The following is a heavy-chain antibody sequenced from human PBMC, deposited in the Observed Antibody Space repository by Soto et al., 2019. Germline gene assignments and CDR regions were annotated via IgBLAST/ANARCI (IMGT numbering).Heavy chain of an antibody. V-gene: IGHV1-18*01. CDR3: AREGYSSGFDPFDF. Sequence: ASVKVSCKASGYNFRNFGVTWVRQASGLGLEWLGWISGYNGRTSSARNFRDRVVLTTDTATNTAYMELRSLTSDDTAIYYCAREGYSSGFDPFDFWGQGTKVTVSS. CDR2: ISGYNGRT. D-gene: IGHD5-18*01. J-gene: IGHJ3*01. CDR1: GYNFRNFG.